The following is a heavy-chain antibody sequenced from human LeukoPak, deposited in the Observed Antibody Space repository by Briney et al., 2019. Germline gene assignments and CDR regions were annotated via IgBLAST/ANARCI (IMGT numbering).Heavy chain of an antibody. CDR1: GYTFTTYY. V-gene: IGHV1-46*01. CDR3: ARGPIIDIVVIPAAADYYHMDV. Sequence: ASVKVSCKASGYTFTTYYMHWVRQAPGQGLEWMGIINPSGGNTRYAQKLQGRVTMTTDSSTSTAYMELRSLRSDDTAVYYCARGPIIDIVVIPAAADYYHMDVWGKGTTVTVSS. CDR2: INPSGGNT. D-gene: IGHD2-2*01. J-gene: IGHJ6*03.